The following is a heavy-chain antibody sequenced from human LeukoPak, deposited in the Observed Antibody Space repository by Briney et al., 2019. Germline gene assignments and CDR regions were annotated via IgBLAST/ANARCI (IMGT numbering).Heavy chain of an antibody. D-gene: IGHD4-23*01. CDR2: IVVGSGNT. CDR3: AAEGRPTVVTFRKGAVDL. J-gene: IGHJ3*01. V-gene: IGHV1-58*01. Sequence: GASVKVSCTASGFTFTSSAVQWVRQARGQRLEWIGWIVVGSGNTNYAQKSQERVTITRDKSTSTVYMELSSLRSEDTAVYYCAAEGRPTVVTFRKGAVDLWGQGTMVTVSS. CDR1: GFTFTSSA.